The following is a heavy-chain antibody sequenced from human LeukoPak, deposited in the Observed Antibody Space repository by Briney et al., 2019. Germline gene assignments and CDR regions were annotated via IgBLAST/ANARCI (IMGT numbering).Heavy chain of an antibody. CDR3: ARDRSYYSDTGADS. J-gene: IGHJ5*01. Sequence: SETLSLTCTVSGGSIHSYWSWIRQPAGKGLEWIGRVYTTGNTNYNPSLWSRVTISVDTSKNQFSLRLSSVTAADTAVYYCARDRSYYSDTGADSWGQGILVIVSS. V-gene: IGHV4-4*07. D-gene: IGHD3-22*01. CDR1: GGSIHSY. CDR2: VYTTGNT.